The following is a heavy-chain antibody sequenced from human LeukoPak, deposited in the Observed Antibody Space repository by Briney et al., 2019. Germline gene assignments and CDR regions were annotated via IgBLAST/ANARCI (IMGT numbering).Heavy chain of an antibody. V-gene: IGHV4-59*01. CDR2: IFYSGST. J-gene: IGHJ4*02. CDR3: AGDRDGYSRYFDY. Sequence: SETLSLTCTVSGGSISTYYWSWIRQPPGKGLEWIGYIFYSGSTNYNPSLKSRVTISVDTSKNQFSLKLTSVTAADTAVYYCAGDRDGYSRYFDYWGQGTMVTVSS. D-gene: IGHD5-18*01. CDR1: GGSISTYY.